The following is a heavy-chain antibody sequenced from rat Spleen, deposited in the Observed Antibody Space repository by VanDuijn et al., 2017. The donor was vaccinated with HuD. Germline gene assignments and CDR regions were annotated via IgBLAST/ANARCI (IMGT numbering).Heavy chain of an antibody. CDR3: ATYSDYATSPFAY. CDR2: ITNASGRT. Sequence: EVQLVESGGGLAQPGRSLKLSCITSGFTFNYYWMTWIRPAPGKGLEWVASITNASGRTYYPDSVKGRFTISRDTAQNTLYLQMNSLRSEDTATYYCATYSDYATSPFAYWGRGTLVTVSS. CDR1: GFTFNYYW. J-gene: IGHJ3*01. V-gene: IGHV5-31*01. D-gene: IGHD1-6*01.